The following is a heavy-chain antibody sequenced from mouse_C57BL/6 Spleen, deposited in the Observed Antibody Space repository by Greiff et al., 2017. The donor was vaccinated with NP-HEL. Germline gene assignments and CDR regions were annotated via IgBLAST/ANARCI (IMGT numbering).Heavy chain of an antibody. Sequence: VQLQESGPELVKPGASVKISCKASGYAFSSSWMNWVKQRPGKGLEWIGRIYPGDGDTNYNGKFKGKATLTADKSSSTAYMQLSSLTSEDSAVYFCARSLGRGVWYFDVWGTGTTVTVSS. CDR3: ARSLGRGVWYFDV. V-gene: IGHV1-82*01. D-gene: IGHD4-1*01. J-gene: IGHJ1*03. CDR1: GYAFSSSW. CDR2: IYPGDGDT.